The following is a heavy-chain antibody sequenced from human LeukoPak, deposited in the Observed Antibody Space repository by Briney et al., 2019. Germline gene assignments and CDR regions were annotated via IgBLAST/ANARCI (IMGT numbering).Heavy chain of an antibody. CDR2: IIPIFGTA. J-gene: IGHJ6*03. V-gene: IGHV1-69*05. D-gene: IGHD6-13*01. Sequence: AASVKVSCKASGYTFTSYYMHWVRQAPGQGLEWMGGIIPIFGTANYAQKFQGRVTITTDESTSTAYMELSSLRSEDTAVYYCARVGRPKHSSSNIYYYYYYMDVWGKGTTVTVSS. CDR1: GYTFTSYY. CDR3: ARVGRPKHSSSNIYYYYYYMDV.